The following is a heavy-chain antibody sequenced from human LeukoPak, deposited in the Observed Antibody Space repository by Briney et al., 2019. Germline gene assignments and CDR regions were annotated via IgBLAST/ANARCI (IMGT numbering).Heavy chain of an antibody. J-gene: IGHJ4*02. V-gene: IGHV3-7*01. CDR3: ARDGEDFFFAFDY. CDR2: IKQEGSEK. CDR1: GFTFSRYW. Sequence: GGSLGLSCAASGFTFSRYWMSWVRQAPGKGVEGVANIKQEGSEKYYVDAVKGRFTISRDNAKNSLYLQMNSLRAEDTAVYYCARDGEDFFFAFDYWGQGTLVTVSS. D-gene: IGHD7-27*01.